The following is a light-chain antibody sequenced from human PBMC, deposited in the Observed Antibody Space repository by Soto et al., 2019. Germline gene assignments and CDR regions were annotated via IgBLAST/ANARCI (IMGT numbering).Light chain of an antibody. CDR3: CSYAGSFTWV. V-gene: IGLV2-11*01. CDR1: TGDVGAYNF. Sequence: QSALTQPRSVSGSPGQSVTISCTGTTGDVGAYNFVSWYQLHPGKAPKLTIYDASKRPSGVPDRFSASKSGNTASLTISGLQAEDEADYYCCSYAGSFTWVFGGGTKVTVL. J-gene: IGLJ3*02. CDR2: DAS.